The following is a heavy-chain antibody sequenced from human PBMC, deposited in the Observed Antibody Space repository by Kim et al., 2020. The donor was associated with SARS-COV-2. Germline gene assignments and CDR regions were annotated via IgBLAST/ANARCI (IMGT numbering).Heavy chain of an antibody. CDR2: ISGSGGST. V-gene: IGHV3-23*01. CDR3: AKAPLMVYAQNYFDY. Sequence: GGSLRLSCAASGFTFSSYAMSWVRQAPGKGLEWVSAISGSGGSTYYADSVKGRFTISRDNSKNTLYLQMNSLRAEDTAVYYCAKAPLMVYAQNYFDYWGQGTLVTVSS. D-gene: IGHD2-8*01. CDR1: GFTFSSYA. J-gene: IGHJ4*02.